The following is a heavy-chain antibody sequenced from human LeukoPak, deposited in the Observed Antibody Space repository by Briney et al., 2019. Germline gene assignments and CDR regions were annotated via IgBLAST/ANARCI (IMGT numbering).Heavy chain of an antibody. CDR1: GESISAYY. D-gene: IGHD6-6*01. V-gene: IGHV4-34*01. CDR2: INHSGST. J-gene: IGHJ2*01. Sequence: SEPLSLTCAVYGESISAYYWSWIRQSPGKGLEWIGEINHSGSTNYNPSLKSRVTISVDTSKNQFSLRLSSVTAADTAVYYCARRRQYDSSLFWNFDLWGRGTLVTVSS. CDR3: ARRRQYDSSLFWNFDL.